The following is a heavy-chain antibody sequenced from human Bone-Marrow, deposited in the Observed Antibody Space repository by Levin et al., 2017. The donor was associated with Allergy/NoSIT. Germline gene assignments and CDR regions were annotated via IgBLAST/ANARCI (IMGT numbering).Heavy chain of an antibody. Sequence: SGGSLRLSCAATGFRFSDYYMSWIRQVPGKGLEWVSYISVSGRETNYADSVKGRFTISRDNAMNSLSLQMNSLRVDDSAVYYCAREGFWTDWGQGTLVTVSS. CDR2: ISVSGRET. CDR3: AREGFWTD. CDR1: GFRFSDYY. V-gene: IGHV3-11*06. D-gene: IGHD3/OR15-3a*01. J-gene: IGHJ4*02.